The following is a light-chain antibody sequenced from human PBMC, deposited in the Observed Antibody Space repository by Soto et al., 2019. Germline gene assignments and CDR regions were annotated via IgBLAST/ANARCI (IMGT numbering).Light chain of an antibody. CDR2: GAS. CDR1: QSVSAN. Sequence: EIVMAQSPATLSVSPGERATLSCRASQSVSANLAWYQQKPGHPPRLLLYGASPRATGVPASFSGSGSGTEFTLTISSLQSEDFAVYYCQQYNSWPLTFGGGTTVEIK. CDR3: QQYNSWPLT. J-gene: IGKJ4*01. V-gene: IGKV3-15*01.